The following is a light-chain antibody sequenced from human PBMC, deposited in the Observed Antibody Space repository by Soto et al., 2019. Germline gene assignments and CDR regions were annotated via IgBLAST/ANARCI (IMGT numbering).Light chain of an antibody. CDR3: QQYGSSPGT. CDR1: QSVSSSY. CDR2: GAS. Sequence: EIVLPQTPGTLSLSPGERATLSCRASQSVSSSYLAWYHQKPGQAPRLLIYGASSRATGIPDRLSGSGSGTDFTLTISRLEPEDFAVYYCQQYGSSPGTFGQGTKVDIK. V-gene: IGKV3-20*01. J-gene: IGKJ1*01.